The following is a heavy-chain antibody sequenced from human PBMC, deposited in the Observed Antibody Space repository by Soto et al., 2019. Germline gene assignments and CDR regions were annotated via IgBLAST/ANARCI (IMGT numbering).Heavy chain of an antibody. J-gene: IGHJ4*02. Sequence: SVKLYCKASGGTFSSYAISWVRQAPGQGLEWMGGIIPIFGTANYAQKFQGRVTITADESTSTAYMELSSLRSEDTVVYYCASKLDTPMALDYWGQGPLVTVSS. D-gene: IGHD5-18*01. CDR3: ASKLDTPMALDY. CDR2: IIPIFGTA. CDR1: GGTFSSYA. V-gene: IGHV1-69*13.